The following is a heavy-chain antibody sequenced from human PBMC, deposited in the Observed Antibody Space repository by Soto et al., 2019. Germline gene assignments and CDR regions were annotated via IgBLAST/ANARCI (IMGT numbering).Heavy chain of an antibody. CDR1: GGSISPYY. D-gene: IGHD6-13*01. V-gene: IGHV4-59*01. J-gene: IGHJ6*03. CDR3: ARKGAAASYAHYYMDV. CDR2: VYYSGNT. Sequence: SETLSLTCTVSGGSISPYYWSWIRQPPGKGLEWIGYVYYSGNTNYNPSLESRVTISVNTSRNQFSLNLTSATAADTAVYYCARKGAAASYAHYYMDVWGRGTTVTVSS.